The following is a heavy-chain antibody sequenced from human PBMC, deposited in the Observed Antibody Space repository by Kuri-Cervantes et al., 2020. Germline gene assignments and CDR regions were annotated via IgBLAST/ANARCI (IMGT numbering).Heavy chain of an antibody. CDR3: ARDYSSSWYTPPIYYYYGMDV. Sequence: GESLKISCAASGFTFDDYGMSWVRQAPGKGLEWVSYISSSGSTIYYADSVKGRFTISRDNAKNSLYLQMNSLRAEDTAVYYCARDYSSSWYTPPIYYYYGMDVWGQGTTVTVSS. V-gene: IGHV3-11*04. J-gene: IGHJ6*02. CDR2: ISSSGSTI. CDR1: GFTFDDYG. D-gene: IGHD6-13*01.